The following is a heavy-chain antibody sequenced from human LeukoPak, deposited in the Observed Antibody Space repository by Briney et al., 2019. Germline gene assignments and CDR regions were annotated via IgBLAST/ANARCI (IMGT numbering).Heavy chain of an antibody. J-gene: IGHJ4*02. CDR1: GASIRSYC. D-gene: IGHD5-24*01. CDR2: INHSGGT. Sequence: KPSETLSLTCTVSGASIRSYCWSWIRQPPGKGLEWIGEINHSGGTNYNPSLKSRVTISVDTSKNQFSLKLSSVTAADTAVYYCTRVTIHGNSDYWGQGALVTVSS. V-gene: IGHV4-34*01. CDR3: TRVTIHGNSDY.